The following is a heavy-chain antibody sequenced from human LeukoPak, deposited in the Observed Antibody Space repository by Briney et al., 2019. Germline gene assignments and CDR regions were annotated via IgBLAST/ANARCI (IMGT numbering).Heavy chain of an antibody. D-gene: IGHD2-2*01. J-gene: IGHJ6*02. Sequence: SETLSLTCAVYGGSFSGYYWSWIRQPPGKGLEWIGEINHSGSTNYNPSLKSRVTISVDTSKNQFSLKLSSVTAADTAVYYCARGPLPTSYYDYGMDVWGQGTTVTVSS. CDR2: INHSGST. CDR1: GGSFSGYY. CDR3: ARGPLPTSYYDYGMDV. V-gene: IGHV4-34*01.